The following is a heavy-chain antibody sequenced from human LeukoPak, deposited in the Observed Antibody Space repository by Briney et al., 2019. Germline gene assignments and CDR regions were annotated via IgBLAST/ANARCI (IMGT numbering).Heavy chain of an antibody. CDR3: ARGCGYCSGGSRYAGWFDP. V-gene: IGHV3-21*01. J-gene: IGHJ5*02. Sequence: KPGGSLRLSCAASGFTFSSYSMNWVRQAPGEGLEWVSSISSSSSYIYYADSVKGRSTISRDNAKNTLYLQMNSLRAEDTAVYYCARGCGYCSGGSRYAGWFDPWGQGTLVTVSS. CDR1: GFTFSSYS. D-gene: IGHD2-15*01. CDR2: ISSSSSYI.